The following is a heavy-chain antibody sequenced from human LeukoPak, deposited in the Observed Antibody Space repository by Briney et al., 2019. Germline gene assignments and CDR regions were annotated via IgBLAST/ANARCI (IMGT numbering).Heavy chain of an antibody. D-gene: IGHD6-13*01. J-gene: IGHJ4*02. CDR3: AKNTPYSSLPQSGYFDY. Sequence: GGSLRLSCAASGFTFSSYAMSGVRQAPGKGLEWVSAISGSGGSTYYADSVKGRFTISRDNSKNTLYLQMNRLRAEDTAVYYCAKNTPYSSLPQSGYFDYWGQGTLVTVSS. V-gene: IGHV3-23*01. CDR1: GFTFSSYA. CDR2: ISGSGGST.